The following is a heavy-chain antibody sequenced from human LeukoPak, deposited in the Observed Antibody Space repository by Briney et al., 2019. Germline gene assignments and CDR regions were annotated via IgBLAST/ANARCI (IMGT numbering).Heavy chain of an antibody. V-gene: IGHV4-61*02. CDR2: IYTSGST. CDR3: AREGRGGYEYYFDY. J-gene: IGHJ4*02. CDR1: GGSIGSGDYS. D-gene: IGHD5-12*01. Sequence: SETLSLTCTVSGGSIGSGDYSWSWIRQPPGKGLEWIGRIYTSGSTNYNPSLKSRVTMSVDTSKNQFSLKLSSVTAADTAVYYRAREGRGGYEYYFDYWGQGTLVTVSS.